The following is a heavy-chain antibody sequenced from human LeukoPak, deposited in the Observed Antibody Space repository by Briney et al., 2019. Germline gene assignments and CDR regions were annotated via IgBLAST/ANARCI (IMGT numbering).Heavy chain of an antibody. CDR1: GYTFTGHY. CDR2: INPNSGGT. V-gene: IGHV1-2*02. D-gene: IGHD4-17*01. Sequence: ASVKVSCKASGYTFTGHYMHWVRQAPGQGLEWMGWINPNSGGTNYAQKFQGRVTMTRDTSISTAYMELSRLRSDDTAVYYCARGPNYGDMWFDPWGQGTLVTVSS. CDR3: ARGPNYGDMWFDP. J-gene: IGHJ5*02.